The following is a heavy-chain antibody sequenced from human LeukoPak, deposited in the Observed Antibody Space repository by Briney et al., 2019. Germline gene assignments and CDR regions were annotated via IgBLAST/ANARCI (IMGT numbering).Heavy chain of an antibody. D-gene: IGHD6-19*01. CDR3: ARGPAVAGIFDY. V-gene: IGHV3-21*01. CDR2: ISSSSSYI. CDR1: GFTFSSYS. J-gene: IGHJ4*02. Sequence: PGGSLRLSCAASGFTFSSYSMNWVRQAPGKGLEWVSSISSSSSYIYYADSVKGRFTISRDNAKNSLYLQMNSLRAEDTAVYYCARGPAVAGIFDYWGQGTLVTVSS.